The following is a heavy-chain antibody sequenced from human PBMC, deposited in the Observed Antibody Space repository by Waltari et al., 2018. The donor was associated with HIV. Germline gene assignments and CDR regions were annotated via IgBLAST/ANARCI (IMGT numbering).Heavy chain of an antibody. V-gene: IGHV1-46*01. D-gene: IGHD6-13*01. Sequence: QVQLVQSGAEVKKPGASVKVSCKASGYTFTSYYMHWVRQAPGQGLEWMGIINPSGGSTSYAQKFQGRVTMTRDTSTSTVYMELSSLRSEDTAVYYCARDGGGEQQLARESIDYWGQGTLVTVSS. CDR2: INPSGGST. CDR1: GYTFTSYY. CDR3: ARDGGGEQQLARESIDY. J-gene: IGHJ4*02.